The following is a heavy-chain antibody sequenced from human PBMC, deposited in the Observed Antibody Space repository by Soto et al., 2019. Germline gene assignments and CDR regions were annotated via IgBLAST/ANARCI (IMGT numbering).Heavy chain of an antibody. D-gene: IGHD1-26*01. CDR2: IKQDGSEK. CDR1: GFTFSSYW. J-gene: IGHJ4*02. V-gene: IGHV3-7*05. Sequence: EVQLVESGGGLVQPGGSLRLSCAASGFTFSSYWMSWVRQAPGKGLEWVANIKQDGSEKYYVDSVKGRFTISRDNAKNSLYQQMNSLRAEDTAVYYCARSKGGPVGALNPVFDYWGQGTLVTVSS. CDR3: ARSKGGPVGALNPVFDY.